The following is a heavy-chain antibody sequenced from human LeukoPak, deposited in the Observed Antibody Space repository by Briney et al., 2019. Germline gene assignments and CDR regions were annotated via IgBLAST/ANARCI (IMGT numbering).Heavy chain of an antibody. CDR2: IYYSGST. CDR1: GGSISSSSTYY. V-gene: IGHV4-39*07. D-gene: IGHD5-18*01. Sequence: SETLSLTCTVSGGSISSSSTYYWGWIRQPPGKGLEWIANIYYSGSTYYNPSLESRVTISVDTSKNQFSLKLSSVTAADTAVYYCARWWAYTSMVLVYAFDYWGQGTLVTVSS. J-gene: IGHJ4*02. CDR3: ARWWAYTSMVLVYAFDY.